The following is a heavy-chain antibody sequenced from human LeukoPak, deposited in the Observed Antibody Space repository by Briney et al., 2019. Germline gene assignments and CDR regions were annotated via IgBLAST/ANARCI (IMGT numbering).Heavy chain of an antibody. V-gene: IGHV3-48*01. CDR2: ISSSGDNI. CDR3: ARDAADDGSGSYQVYFDY. D-gene: IGHD3-10*01. CDR1: GFNFNSFS. J-gene: IGHJ4*02. Sequence: GGSLRLSCAASGFNFNSFSMNWVRQAPGKGLEWVSYISSSGDNIHYSDSVEGRFTASRDNAKNSLYLQMNSLRAEDTAVYYCARDAADDGSGSYQVYFDYWGQGTLVTVSS.